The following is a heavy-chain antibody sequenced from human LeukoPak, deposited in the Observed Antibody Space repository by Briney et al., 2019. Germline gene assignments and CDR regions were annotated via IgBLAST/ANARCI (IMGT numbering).Heavy chain of an antibody. J-gene: IGHJ4*02. V-gene: IGHV1-2*02. D-gene: IGHD3-3*01. CDR3: ARDRSSLRFLEWLPAY. Sequence: ASVRVSSKASGDTFTVYYMHWVRQAPGEGGERVGWINPNSGGTIYAQKFQGRVTMTRDTSISTAYMELSRLRSDDTAVYYCARDRSSLRFLEWLPAYWGQGTLVTVSS. CDR2: INPNSGGT. CDR1: GDTFTVYY.